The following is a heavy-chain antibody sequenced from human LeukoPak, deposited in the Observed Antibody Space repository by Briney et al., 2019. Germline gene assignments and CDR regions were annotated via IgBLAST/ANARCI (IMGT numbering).Heavy chain of an antibody. D-gene: IGHD3-10*01. J-gene: IGHJ6*02. V-gene: IGHV1-2*02. CDR1: GYTFTGYY. CDR2: INPNSGGT. CDR3: ARKKGDLDPYYYYGMDV. Sequence: ASVKVSCKASGYTFTGYYMHWVRQAPGQGLEWMGWINPNSGGTNYAQKFQGRVTMTRDTSISTAYMELSRLRSDDTAVYYCARKKGDLDPYYYYGMDVWGQGTTVNVSS.